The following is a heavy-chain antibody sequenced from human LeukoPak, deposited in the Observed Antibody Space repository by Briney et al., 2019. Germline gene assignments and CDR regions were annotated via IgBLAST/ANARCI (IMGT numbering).Heavy chain of an antibody. V-gene: IGHV4-4*07. CDR2: IYTSGST. Sequence: SETLSLTCTVPGGSISSYYWSWIRQPAGKGLGWIGRIYTSGSTNYNPSLNSRVTMSLDTSKNQFSLKLSSVTAADTAVYYCARDHWDSPFDYWGQGTLVTVSS. CDR3: ARDHWDSPFDY. J-gene: IGHJ4*02. D-gene: IGHD7-27*01. CDR1: GGSISSYY.